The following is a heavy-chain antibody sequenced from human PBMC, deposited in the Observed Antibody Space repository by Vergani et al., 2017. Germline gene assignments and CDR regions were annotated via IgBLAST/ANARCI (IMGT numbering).Heavy chain of an antibody. V-gene: IGHV3-48*01. J-gene: IGHJ3*02. CDR2: ISSSSSTI. D-gene: IGHD3-3*01. CDR1: GFTFSSYS. Sequence: EVQLVESGGGLVQPGGSLRLSCAASGFTFSSYSMNWVRQAPGKGLEWVSYISSSSSTIYYADSVKGRFTISRDNAKNSLYLQMNSLRAEDTAVYYCARAPIGSTIFGVVIIRFAFDIWGQGTMVTVSS. CDR3: ARAPIGSTIFGVVIIRFAFDI.